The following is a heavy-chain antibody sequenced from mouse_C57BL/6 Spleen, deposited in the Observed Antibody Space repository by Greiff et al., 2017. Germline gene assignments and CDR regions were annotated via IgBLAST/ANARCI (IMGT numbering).Heavy chain of an antibody. CDR3: TSDSNYWFAY. J-gene: IGHJ3*01. Sequence: QVKLQQSGAELVRPGASVTLSCKASGYTFTDYELHWVKQTPVHGLEWIGAIDTETGGTAYNQKFKGKAILTADKSSSTAYMELRSLTSEDSAFYYCTSDSNYWFAYLGQGTLVTVSA. CDR2: IDTETGGT. V-gene: IGHV1-15*01. CDR1: GYTFTDYE. D-gene: IGHD2-5*01.